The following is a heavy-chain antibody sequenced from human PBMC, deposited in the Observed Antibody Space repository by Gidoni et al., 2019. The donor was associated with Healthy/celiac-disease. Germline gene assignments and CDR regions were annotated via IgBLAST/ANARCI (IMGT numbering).Heavy chain of an antibody. CDR3: ARDGRVRGYYGMDV. J-gene: IGHJ6*02. V-gene: IGHV4-61*01. D-gene: IGHD3-10*01. Sequence: PGLVKPSETLSLTCTVSGGSVSGGSYYWSWIRQPPGKGLEWIGYIYYSGSTNYNPSLKSRVTISVDTSKNQFSLKLSSVTAADTAVYYCARDGRVRGYYGMDVWGQGTTVTVSS. CDR1: GGSVSGGSYY. CDR2: IYYSGST.